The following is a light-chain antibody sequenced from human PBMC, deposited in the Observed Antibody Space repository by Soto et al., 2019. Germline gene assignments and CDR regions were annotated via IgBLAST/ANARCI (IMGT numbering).Light chain of an antibody. Sequence: QSALTHLPSVSAAPGQKVTISCSGSSSNIGGNSVSWYQQLPGTAPKLLIYDDNKRPSGIPDRFSGSKSGTSATLGITGFQTGDEADYYCGSWDSSLSADVFGTGTKVTVL. CDR1: SSNIGGNS. CDR2: DDN. CDR3: GSWDSSLSADV. V-gene: IGLV1-51*01. J-gene: IGLJ1*01.